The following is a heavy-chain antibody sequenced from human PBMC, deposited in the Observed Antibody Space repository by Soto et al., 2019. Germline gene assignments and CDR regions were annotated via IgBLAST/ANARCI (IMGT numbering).Heavy chain of an antibody. CDR3: ATGDSNDYLAINDY. CDR1: QYTFTDYY. D-gene: IGHD4-17*01. Sequence: QVQLLQSGAEVKKPGASVRVSCKASQYTFTDYYLHWVRQAPGQGLEWMGWINPYSGDTNYAQKFQGRVTVTRDTSLSTTYMDLSRLTSDDTAVYSCATGDSNDYLAINDYWGQGTLVTVSS. CDR2: INPYSGDT. J-gene: IGHJ4*02. V-gene: IGHV1-2*02.